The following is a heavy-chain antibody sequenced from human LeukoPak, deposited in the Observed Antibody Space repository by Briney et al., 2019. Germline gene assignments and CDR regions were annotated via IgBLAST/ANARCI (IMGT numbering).Heavy chain of an antibody. CDR1: GFTFDDYA. CDR2: ISSSSSYI. CDR3: AREDGDAFDI. Sequence: PGRSLRLSCAASGFTFDDYAMHWVRQAPGKGLEWVSSISSSSSYIYYADSVKGRFTISRNNAKNSLYLQMNSLRAEDTAVYYCAREDGDAFDIWGQGTMVTVSS. V-gene: IGHV3-21*01. J-gene: IGHJ3*02.